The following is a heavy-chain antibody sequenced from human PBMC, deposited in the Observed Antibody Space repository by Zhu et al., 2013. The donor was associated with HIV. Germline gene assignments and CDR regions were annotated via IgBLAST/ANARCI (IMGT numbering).Heavy chain of an antibody. CDR3: ARDLYSGSLTMGDWFDP. CDR1: AYTFIAYY. D-gene: IGHD1-26*01. V-gene: IGHV1-2*02. CDR2: ISPDSGVA. Sequence: QVQLVQSGAEVKKPGASVKVSCQASAYTFIAYYIHWVRQVPGQGLEWMGWISPDSGVASYAKKFQGTISMTTDTPRNTAYLELTSLTSDDSALYFCARDLYSGSLTMGDWFDPVGPGTLVTVS. J-gene: IGHJ5*02.